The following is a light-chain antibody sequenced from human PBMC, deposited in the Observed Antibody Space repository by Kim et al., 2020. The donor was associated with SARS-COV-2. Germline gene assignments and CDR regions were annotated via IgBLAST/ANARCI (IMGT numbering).Light chain of an antibody. Sequence: QSALTQPRSVSGSPGQSVTISCTGTSSDVGGYNYVSWYQQHPGKAPKLMIYDVSKRPSGVPDRFSGSKSDNTASLTISGLQAEDEADYYCCSYAGSYTFYDFGTGTKVTVL. CDR1: SSDVGGYNY. CDR3: CSYAGSYTFYD. J-gene: IGLJ1*01. CDR2: DVS. V-gene: IGLV2-11*01.